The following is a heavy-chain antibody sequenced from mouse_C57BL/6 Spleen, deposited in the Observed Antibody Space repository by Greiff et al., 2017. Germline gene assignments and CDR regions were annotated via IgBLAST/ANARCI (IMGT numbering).Heavy chain of an antibody. J-gene: IGHJ3*01. CDR3: GASYDYDVWFAY. Sequence: VQLQQSGPELVKPGASVTMSCKASGYTFTDYNMHWVKQSHGKSLEWIGYINPNNGGTSYNQKFKGKATLTVNKSSSTAYMELRSLTSEDSAVYYCGASYDYDVWFAYWGQGTLVTVSA. V-gene: IGHV1-22*01. CDR1: GYTFTDYN. D-gene: IGHD2-4*01. CDR2: INPNNGGT.